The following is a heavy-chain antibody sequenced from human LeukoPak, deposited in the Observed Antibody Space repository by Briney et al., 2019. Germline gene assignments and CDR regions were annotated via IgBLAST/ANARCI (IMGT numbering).Heavy chain of an antibody. Sequence: PGGSLRLSCAASVFTLSSYAMSGVRQAPGKGLEWVSAISGSGGTTYYADSVKGRFTISRDNSKNTLYLQMNSLRADDTAVYLCAKDHLFQPTYDGSGYYFDYWGQGTLVTVSS. CDR3: AKDHLFQPTYDGSGYYFDY. CDR2: ISGSGGTT. J-gene: IGHJ4*02. CDR1: VFTLSSYA. D-gene: IGHD3-22*01. V-gene: IGHV3-23*01.